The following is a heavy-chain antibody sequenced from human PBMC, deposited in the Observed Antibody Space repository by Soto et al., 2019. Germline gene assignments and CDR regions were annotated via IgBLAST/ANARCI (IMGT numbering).Heavy chain of an antibody. Sequence: GESLKISCAASGFTFSSYAMSWVRQAPGKGLEWVSAISGSGGSTYYADSVKGRFTISRDNSKNTLYLQMNSLRAEDTAVYYCAKPHYDSSGYYAAGLYYFDYWGQGTLVTVSS. J-gene: IGHJ4*02. V-gene: IGHV3-23*01. CDR3: AKPHYDSSGYYAAGLYYFDY. D-gene: IGHD3-22*01. CDR2: ISGSGGST. CDR1: GFTFSSYA.